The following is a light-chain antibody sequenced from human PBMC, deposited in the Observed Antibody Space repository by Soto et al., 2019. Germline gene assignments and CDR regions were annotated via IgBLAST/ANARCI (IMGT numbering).Light chain of an antibody. CDR1: QSVSSSY. Sequence: EIVLTQSPGTLSLSPGERATLSCRASQSVSSSYLAWYQQKPGQAPRLLIYGASSRATGIPDRFSGSGSGKDVTLTISRLEPEDFAVYYCQQYGRSPPWTFGQGTKVEIK. J-gene: IGKJ1*01. V-gene: IGKV3-20*01. CDR3: QQYGRSPPWT. CDR2: GAS.